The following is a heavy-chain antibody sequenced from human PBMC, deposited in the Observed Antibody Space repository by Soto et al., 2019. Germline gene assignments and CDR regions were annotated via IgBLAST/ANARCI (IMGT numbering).Heavy chain of an antibody. D-gene: IGHD3-9*01. CDR2: INHSGST. J-gene: IGHJ6*02. Sequence: SETLSLTCTVYGGSFSGYYWSWIRQPPGKGLEWIGEINHSGSTNYNPSLKSRVTISVDTSKNQFSLKLSSVTAADTAVYYCARVALFQYFDWLPASRLYGMAVWGQGTTVPVSS. CDR3: ARVALFQYFDWLPASRLYGMAV. CDR1: GGSFSGYY. V-gene: IGHV4-34*01.